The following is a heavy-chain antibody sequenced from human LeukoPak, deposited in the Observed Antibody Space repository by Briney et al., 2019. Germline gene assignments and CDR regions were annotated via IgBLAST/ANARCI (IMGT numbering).Heavy chain of an antibody. J-gene: IGHJ4*02. CDR2: IYYSGST. Sequence: SQTLSLTCTVSGGSISSGGYYWSWIRQHPGKGLEWIGYIYYSGSTNYNPSLKSRVTISVDTSKNQFSLKLSSVTAADTAVYYCARGLNDIVVVPAAASGDFDYWGQGTLVTVSS. CDR1: GGSISSGGYY. V-gene: IGHV4-31*03. CDR3: ARGLNDIVVVPAAASGDFDY. D-gene: IGHD2-2*01.